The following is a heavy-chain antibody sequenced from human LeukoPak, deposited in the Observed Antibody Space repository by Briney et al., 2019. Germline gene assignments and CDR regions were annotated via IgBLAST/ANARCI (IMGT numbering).Heavy chain of an antibody. Sequence: SETLSLTCSVSGGSIAVNHYYWGWIRQPPGEGLEWIGSGLYTGNTYSNPSLRSRVTISVDTSKNEFSLKMNSVTAADTAVYYCAREHRSSKYFDSWGQGALMIVSS. V-gene: IGHV4-39*02. CDR2: GLYTGNT. CDR1: GGSIAVNHYY. J-gene: IGHJ4*02. D-gene: IGHD6-6*01. CDR3: AREHRSSKYFDS.